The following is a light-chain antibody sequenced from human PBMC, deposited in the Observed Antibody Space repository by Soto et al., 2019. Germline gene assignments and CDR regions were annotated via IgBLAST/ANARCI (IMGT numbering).Light chain of an antibody. J-gene: IGKJ2*01. CDR1: QSVRDSF. Sequence: EIVLTQSPDTLSLSPGERATLSCRASQSVRDSFLAWYQQKPGQSPSLLIYAAISRATGIPERFSGSGSETDFTLTIYRLEPEDFAVYYCQQYGSAPYIFGQGTKLEIK. V-gene: IGKV3-20*01. CDR3: QQYGSAPYI. CDR2: AAI.